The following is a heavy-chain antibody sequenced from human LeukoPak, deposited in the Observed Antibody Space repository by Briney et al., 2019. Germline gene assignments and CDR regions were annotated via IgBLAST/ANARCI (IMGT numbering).Heavy chain of an antibody. Sequence: ASVKVSCKASGYTFTGYYMHWVRQAPGQGLEWMGWINPNSGGTNYAQKFQGRVTMTRDTSISTAYMELSRLRSDDTAVYYCARVSDSGYGLKAFDYWGQGTLVTVSS. D-gene: IGHD5-12*01. J-gene: IGHJ4*02. CDR1: GYTFTGYY. V-gene: IGHV1-2*02. CDR3: ARVSDSGYGLKAFDY. CDR2: INPNSGGT.